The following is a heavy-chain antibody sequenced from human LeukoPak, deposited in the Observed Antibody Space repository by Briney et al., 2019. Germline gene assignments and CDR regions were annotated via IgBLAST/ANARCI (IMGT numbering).Heavy chain of an antibody. CDR3: ARPYYESSGLYVDAFDI. CDR1: GYTLTAYY. CDR2: INPNSGGT. J-gene: IGHJ3*02. V-gene: IGHV1-2*06. D-gene: IGHD3-22*01. Sequence: ASVKVSCKASGYTLTAYYLHWGRQAPGQGLEWMGRINPNSGGTTYAQKFQGRVTMTRDTSIGTAYMELSSLRSDDTALYYCARPYYESSGLYVDAFDIWGQGTMVTVSS.